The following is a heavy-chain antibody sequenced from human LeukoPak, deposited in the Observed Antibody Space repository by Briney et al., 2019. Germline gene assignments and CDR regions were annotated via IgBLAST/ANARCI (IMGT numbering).Heavy chain of an antibody. CDR1: RGSFRGYY. Sequence: PPETLSLTCAVHRGSFRGYYWTWVRQSPGKGLEWVGEINHSGSTNYNPSFKSRLTISVDKSKNQFALKLSSVTAADTAVYYCARGTYSSGWYSEKEYYF. CDR3: ARGTYSSGWYSEKEYYF. V-gene: IGHV4-34*01. D-gene: IGHD6-19*01. CDR2: INHSGST. J-gene: IGHJ4*01.